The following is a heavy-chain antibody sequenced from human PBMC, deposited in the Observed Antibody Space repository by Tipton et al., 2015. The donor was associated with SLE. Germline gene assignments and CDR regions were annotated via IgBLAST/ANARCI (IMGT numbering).Heavy chain of an antibody. Sequence: SLRLSCAASGFTFSNYAMTWVRQAPGKGLEWVSAISDTGINTFYADSVKGRFTVSRGNSRNTLYLHMNSLRAEDTAVYYCAKDSGSFDDWGQGTLVSVSS. J-gene: IGHJ4*02. CDR3: AKDSGSFDD. CDR1: GFTFSNYA. D-gene: IGHD1-26*01. V-gene: IGHV3-23*01. CDR2: ISDTGINT.